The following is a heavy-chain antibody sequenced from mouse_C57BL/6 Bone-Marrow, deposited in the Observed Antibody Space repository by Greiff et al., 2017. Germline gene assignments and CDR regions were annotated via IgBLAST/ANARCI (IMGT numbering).Heavy chain of an antibody. CDR2: INPNNGGT. Sequence: VQLKQSGPELVKPGASVKISCKASGYTFTDYYMNWVKQSPGKSLEWIGDINPNNGGTSYNQKFKGKATLTVDKSSSTAYMELRSLTSEDSAVYYCARMDSNYDYWGQGTTLTVSS. CDR1: GYTFTDYY. D-gene: IGHD2-5*01. J-gene: IGHJ2*01. V-gene: IGHV1-26*01. CDR3: ARMDSNYDY.